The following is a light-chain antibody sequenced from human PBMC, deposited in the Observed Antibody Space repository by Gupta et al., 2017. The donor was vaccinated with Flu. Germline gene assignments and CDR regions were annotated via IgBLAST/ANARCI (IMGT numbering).Light chain of an antibody. V-gene: IGKV1-39*01. Sequence: PSSLSASVGDRVTLTCRTSEHVTYYLSWYQQKPGKAPKLLIYASSTVRSGVPSRFSGRGSGTEVTLTISRLQPEDSATYYCRQSDITPRTFGQGTRVEIK. CDR1: EHVTYY. CDR3: RQSDITPRT. CDR2: ASS. J-gene: IGKJ1*01.